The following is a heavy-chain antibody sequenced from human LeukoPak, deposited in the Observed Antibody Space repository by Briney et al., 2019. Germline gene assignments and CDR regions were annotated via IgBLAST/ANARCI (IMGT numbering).Heavy chain of an antibody. D-gene: IGHD3-9*01. CDR3: TTAYAYVDWLFAPPDAFDI. J-gene: IGHJ3*02. Sequence: KAGGSLRLSCAASGFTSSNAWMSWVRQAPGKGLEWVGRIKSKTDGGTTDYAAPVKGRFTISRDDSKNTLFLQMNSLKTEDTAVYYCTTAYAYVDWLFAPPDAFDICGQGTMVTVSS. V-gene: IGHV3-15*01. CDR2: IKSKTDGGTT. CDR1: GFTSSNAW.